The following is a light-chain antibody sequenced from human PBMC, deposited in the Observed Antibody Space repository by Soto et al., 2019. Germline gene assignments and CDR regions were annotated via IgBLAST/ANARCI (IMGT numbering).Light chain of an antibody. J-gene: IGLJ2*01. V-gene: IGLV6-57*03. CDR3: QSYDSSKGV. CDR1: RGSIASNY. CDR2: EDN. Sequence: NFMLTQPHSVSESPGKTVTISCTRSRGSIASNYVQWYQQRPGSAPTTVIYEDNQRPSGVPDLFSGSIDSSSNSASLTISGLKTEDEADYYCQSYDSSKGVFGGGTKLTVL.